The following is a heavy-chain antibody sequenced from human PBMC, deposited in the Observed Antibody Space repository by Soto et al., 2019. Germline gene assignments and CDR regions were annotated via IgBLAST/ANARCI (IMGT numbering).Heavy chain of an antibody. CDR2: IKSKSDGETA. V-gene: IGHV3-15*01. CDR1: GLTFSNVW. Sequence: EVQLVESGGGSVKPGGSLRLSCAASGLTFSNVWMTWVRQAPGKGLEWVGRIKSKSDGETADVAAHVKARFTISRDDSKNTVFLEMNSLKSEDTALYYCAITAMINRDSSTSFDYWGRGTQVTVSS. D-gene: IGHD5-18*01. CDR3: AITAMINRDSSTSFDY. J-gene: IGHJ4*02.